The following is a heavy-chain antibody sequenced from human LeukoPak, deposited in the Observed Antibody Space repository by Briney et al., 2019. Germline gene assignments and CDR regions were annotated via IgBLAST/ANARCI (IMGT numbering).Heavy chain of an antibody. CDR2: IYPGDSDT. V-gene: IGHV5-51*01. Sequence: GESLKISCKGSGYSFTSYWIGWVRQMPGKGLEWMGIIYPGDSDTRYSPSFQGQVAISADKSISTAYLQWSSLKASDTAMYYCARRTTRSGRGYYFDYWGQGTLVTVSS. CDR3: ARRTTRSGRGYYFDY. J-gene: IGHJ4*02. D-gene: IGHD3-10*01. CDR1: GYSFTSYW.